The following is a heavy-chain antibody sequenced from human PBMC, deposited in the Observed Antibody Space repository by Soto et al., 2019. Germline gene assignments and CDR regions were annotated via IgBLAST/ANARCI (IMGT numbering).Heavy chain of an antibody. CDR1: GGSISSGGYY. V-gene: IGHV4-31*03. CDR3: ANAPNQYYFDY. CDR2: IYNSGST. Sequence: PSETLSLTCTVSGGSISSGGYYWSWIRQHPGKGLEWIGHIYNSGSTYYNPSLKSRVTISVDTSKNQFSLKLSSVTAADTAVYYCANAPNQYYFDYWGQGTLVTVSS. J-gene: IGHJ4*01.